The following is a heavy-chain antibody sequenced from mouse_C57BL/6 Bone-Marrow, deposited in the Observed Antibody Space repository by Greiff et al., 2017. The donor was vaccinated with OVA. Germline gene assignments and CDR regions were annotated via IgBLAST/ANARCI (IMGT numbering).Heavy chain of an antibody. CDR2: INPGSGGT. CDR1: GYAFTNYL. CDR3: ARSKYSNYSLAY. J-gene: IGHJ3*01. D-gene: IGHD2-5*01. Sequence: QVQLKQSGAELVRPGTSVKVSCKASGYAFTNYLIEWVKQRPGQGLEWIGVINPGSGGTNYNEKFKGKATLTADKSSSTAYMQLSSLTSEDSAVYFCARSKYSNYSLAYWGQGTLVTVSA. V-gene: IGHV1-54*01.